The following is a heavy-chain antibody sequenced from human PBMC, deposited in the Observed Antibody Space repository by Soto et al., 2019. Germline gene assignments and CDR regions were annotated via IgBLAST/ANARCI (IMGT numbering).Heavy chain of an antibody. J-gene: IGHJ4*02. CDR2: IYRGGDT. Sequence: EVQLEESGGGLVQPGGSLRLSCAASGLTVSDNYIRWVRHAPGKGLEWVSVIYRGGDTYYADSVKGRFTISRDNSKNTVYLQMNSLRDEDTAVYYCASCHWNGPNDYWGQGTLVKVSS. V-gene: IGHV3-66*01. CDR3: ASCHWNGPNDY. D-gene: IGHD1-1*01. CDR1: GLTVSDNY.